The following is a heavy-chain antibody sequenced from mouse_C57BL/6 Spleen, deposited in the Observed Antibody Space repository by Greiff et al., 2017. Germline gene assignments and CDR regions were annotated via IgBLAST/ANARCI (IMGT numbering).Heavy chain of an antibody. CDR3: AYYYGSSYFYAMDY. CDR1: GYSITSGYY. Sequence: ESGPGLVKPSQSLSLTCSVTGYSITSGYYWNWIRQFPGNQLEWKGYISYDGGNNYNPSLKNRIPITPEPYKNQFFLKLNSVTTEDTATYYCAYYYGSSYFYAMDYWGQGTSVTVSS. J-gene: IGHJ4*01. D-gene: IGHD1-1*01. V-gene: IGHV3-6*01. CDR2: ISYDGGN.